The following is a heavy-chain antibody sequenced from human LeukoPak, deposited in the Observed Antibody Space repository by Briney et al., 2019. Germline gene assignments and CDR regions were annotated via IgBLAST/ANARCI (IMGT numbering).Heavy chain of an antibody. CDR1: GYRFTAYW. J-gene: IGHJ4*02. V-gene: IGHV5-51*01. CDR3: ARGDCSGGSCHFDY. CDR2: IAPGDSDT. D-gene: IGHD2-15*01. Sequence: GESLKISCKGSGYRFTAYWIGWVRQMPGKGLELMGIIAPGDSDTRYNPAFQGQVTISGDKSISTAYLQWSSLKASDTAMYYCARGDCSGGSCHFDYWGQGTPVTVSS.